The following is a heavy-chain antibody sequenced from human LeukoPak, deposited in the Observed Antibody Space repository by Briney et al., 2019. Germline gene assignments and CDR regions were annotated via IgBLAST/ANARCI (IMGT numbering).Heavy chain of an antibody. CDR2: ISGSVVSGSGGIT. J-gene: IGHJ4*02. V-gene: IGHV3-23*01. D-gene: IGHD3-22*01. Sequence: GGSLRLSCAAPGFTFSTYAMNWVRQAPGKGLEWVSTISGSVVSGSGGITYYADSVKGRFTISRDNSKNTLSLQMNGLRAEDTAVYYCAKAYDSSGYYVSDYFDYWGQGTLVTVSS. CDR1: GFTFSTYA. CDR3: AKAYDSSGYYVSDYFDY.